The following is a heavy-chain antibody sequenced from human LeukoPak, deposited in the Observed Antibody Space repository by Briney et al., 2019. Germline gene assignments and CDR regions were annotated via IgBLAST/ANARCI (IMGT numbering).Heavy chain of an antibody. D-gene: IGHD6-19*01. V-gene: IGHV3-23*01. CDR2: ISGSGGST. CDR3: AKDGLGQWLVLLGWFDR. Sequence: GGSLRLSCAASGFTFSSYAMSWVRQAPGKGLEWVSSISGSGGSTYYADSVKGRFTISRDNSKNTLYLQMNSMRGEDTAVYYCAKDGLGQWLVLLGWFDRWGQGTLVTV. CDR1: GFTFSSYA. J-gene: IGHJ5*02.